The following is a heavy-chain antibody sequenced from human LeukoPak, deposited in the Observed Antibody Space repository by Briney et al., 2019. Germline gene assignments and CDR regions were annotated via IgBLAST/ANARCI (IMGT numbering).Heavy chain of an antibody. V-gene: IGHV1-46*01. Sequence: ASVKVSCKASGYTFTSYYMHWVRQAPGQGLEWMGIINPSGGSTSYAQKFQGRVTMTRDTSTSTVYMELCSLRSGDTAVYYCARSGSHDYGDYWGQGTLVTVSS. CDR1: GYTFTSYY. J-gene: IGHJ4*02. D-gene: IGHD3-10*01. CDR2: INPSGGST. CDR3: ARSGSHDYGDY.